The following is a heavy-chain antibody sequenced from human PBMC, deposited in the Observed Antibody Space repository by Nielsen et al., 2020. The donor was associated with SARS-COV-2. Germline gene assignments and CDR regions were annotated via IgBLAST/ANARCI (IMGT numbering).Heavy chain of an antibody. J-gene: IGHJ4*02. V-gene: IGHV3-23*01. CDR1: GFSFSTFP. Sequence: GESLKISCVASGFSFSTFPMSWVRQAPGKGLEWVSAISGSGGSTYYADSVKGRFTISRDNSKNTLYLQMNSLRAEDTAVYYCAKDGWIQLWLRPSLALDYFDYWGQGTLVTVSS. CDR3: AKDGWIQLWLRPSLALDYFDY. D-gene: IGHD5-18*01. CDR2: ISGSGGST.